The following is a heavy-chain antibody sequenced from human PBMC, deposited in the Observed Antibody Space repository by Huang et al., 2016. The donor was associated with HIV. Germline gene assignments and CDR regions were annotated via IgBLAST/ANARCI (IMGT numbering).Heavy chain of an antibody. CDR3: ARSAVPGDGDWFDP. CDR1: GFTFPHSA. D-gene: IGHD6-19*01. J-gene: IGHJ5*02. V-gene: IGHV3-30*04. Sequence: QVQLVESGGGLVQPGRSLRLSCAASGFTFPHSAIPGVRQAPGKGLEWVAFISYDGRNKFYADSVKGRFTISRDNSKSTLYLLMNSLRVDDTALYYCARSAVPGDGDWFDPWGQGTLVTVSS. CDR2: ISYDGRNK.